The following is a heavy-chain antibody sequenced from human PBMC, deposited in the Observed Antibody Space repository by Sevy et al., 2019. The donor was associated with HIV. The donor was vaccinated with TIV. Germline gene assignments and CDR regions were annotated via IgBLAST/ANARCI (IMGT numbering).Heavy chain of an antibody. Sequence: ASVKVSCKASGYTFTRYAMNWVRQAPGQGLEWMGWINTNTGNPTYAQGFTGRFVFSLDTSVSTAYLQISSLKAEDTAVYYCARDVSGWYSYYYRMDVWGQGTTVTVSS. D-gene: IGHD6-19*01. J-gene: IGHJ6*02. CDR3: ARDVSGWYSYYYRMDV. CDR2: INTNTGNP. V-gene: IGHV7-4-1*02. CDR1: GYTFTRYA.